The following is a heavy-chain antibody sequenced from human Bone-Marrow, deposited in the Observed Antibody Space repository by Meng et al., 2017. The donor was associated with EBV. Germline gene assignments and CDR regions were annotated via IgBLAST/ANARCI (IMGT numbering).Heavy chain of an antibody. J-gene: IGHJ4*02. V-gene: IGHV1-2*06. CDR1: GYTFTGSH. CDR3: ARVFLDYGSGSIDY. Sequence: QVQTCEAGAAVKSPGASVKDSCKASGYTFTGSHMHWVRQAPGQGLEWMGRIKPNSGGTNYAQKFQGRGTMTRDTSISTAYMELSRLRSDDTAVYYCARVFLDYGSGSIDYWGQGTLVTVSS. CDR2: IKPNSGGT. D-gene: IGHD3-10*01.